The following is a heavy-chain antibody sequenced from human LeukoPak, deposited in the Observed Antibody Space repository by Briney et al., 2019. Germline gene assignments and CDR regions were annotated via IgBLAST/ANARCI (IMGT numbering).Heavy chain of an antibody. J-gene: IGHJ6*03. CDR3: ARDRGDYYYMDV. CDR2: IFYSGST. Sequence: SETLSLTCTVSGGSISTSSYYWGWVRQPPGKGLEWIGNIFYSGSTYYSPSLKSRVTISLDTSRNQFSLKLNSVTAADTAVYYCARDRGDYYYMDVWGKGTTVTISS. V-gene: IGHV4-39*07. CDR1: GGSISTSSYY.